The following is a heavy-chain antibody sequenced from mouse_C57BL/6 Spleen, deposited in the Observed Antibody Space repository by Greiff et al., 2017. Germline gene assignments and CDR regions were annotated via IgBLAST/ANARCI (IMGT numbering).Heavy chain of an antibody. D-gene: IGHD1-1*01. CDR1: GYTFTSYW. J-gene: IGHJ2*01. V-gene: IGHV1-64*01. CDR2: IHPNSGST. Sequence: VQLQQPGAELVKPGASVKLSCKASGYTFTSYWMHWVKQRPGQGLEWIGMIHPNSGSTNYNEKFKSKATLTVDNSSSTAYMQLSSLTSEDSAVYYCARLRDTGYFDDWGQGTTLTVSS. CDR3: ARLRDTGYFDD.